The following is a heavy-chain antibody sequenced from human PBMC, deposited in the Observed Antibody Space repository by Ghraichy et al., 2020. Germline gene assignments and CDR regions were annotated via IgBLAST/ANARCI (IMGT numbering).Heavy chain of an antibody. D-gene: IGHD6-13*01. CDR1: GGSFSGYY. J-gene: IGHJ5*02. Sequence: SETLSLTCAVYGGSFSGYYWSWIRQPPGKGLEWIGEINHSGSTNYNPSLKSRVTISVDTSKNQFSLKLSSVTAADTAVYYCAREFRNSSSSWGQGTLVTVSS. V-gene: IGHV4-34*01. CDR3: AREFRNSSSS. CDR2: INHSGST.